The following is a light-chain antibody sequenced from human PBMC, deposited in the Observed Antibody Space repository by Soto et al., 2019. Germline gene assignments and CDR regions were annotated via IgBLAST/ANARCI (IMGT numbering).Light chain of an antibody. Sequence: DIQMTQSPSTLSASVGDRITITCRASQSISTWLAWYQQKPGQAPKLLIYKASSLQSGVPSRFSGSGSGTEFTLTISSLQPDDFAPYYCQHYHTYSRAFGQGTKVEIK. V-gene: IGKV1-5*03. CDR1: QSISTW. CDR2: KAS. J-gene: IGKJ1*01. CDR3: QHYHTYSRA.